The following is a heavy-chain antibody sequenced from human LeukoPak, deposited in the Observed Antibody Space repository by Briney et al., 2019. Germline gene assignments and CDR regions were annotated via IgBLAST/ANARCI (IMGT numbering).Heavy chain of an antibody. CDR1: GYTFTSYG. J-gene: IGHJ4*02. D-gene: IGHD5-24*01. V-gene: IGHV1-46*01. CDR3: ARASRRDGYNYLAY. Sequence: ASVKVSCKASGYTFTSYGISWVRQAPGQGLEWMGIINPSGGSTSYAQKFQGRVTMTRDTSTSTVYMELSSLRSEDTAVYHCARASRRDGYNYLAYWGQGTLVTVSS. CDR2: INPSGGST.